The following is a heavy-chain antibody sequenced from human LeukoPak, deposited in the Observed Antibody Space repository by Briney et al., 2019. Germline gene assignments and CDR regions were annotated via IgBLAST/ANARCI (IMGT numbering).Heavy chain of an antibody. V-gene: IGHV3-72*01. CDR1: GFTFGDNA. Sequence: PGRSLRLSCTPSGFTFGDNAMSWVRQAPGKGLEWVGRTRNKANSYTTEYAASVKGRFTTPRDDSKNSLYLQMNSLKTEDTAVYYCARVVVTAPHADYWGQGTLVTVSS. CDR3: ARVVVTAPHADY. CDR2: TRNKANSYTT. J-gene: IGHJ4*02. D-gene: IGHD2-21*02.